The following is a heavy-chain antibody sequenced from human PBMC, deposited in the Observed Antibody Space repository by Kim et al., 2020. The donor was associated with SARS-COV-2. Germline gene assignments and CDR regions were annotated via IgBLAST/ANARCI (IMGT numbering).Heavy chain of an antibody. J-gene: IGHJ6*02. CDR1: GGSISSGGYY. CDR3: ARDPSRGSGCTKRSGGSCRSNYYYYGMGV. V-gene: IGHV4-31*03. Sequence: SETLSLTCTVSGGSISSGGYYWSWIRQHPGKGLEWIGYIYYSGSTYYNPSLKSRVTISVERSKNQLSLRLSSVTAAGTAVYYCARDPSRGSGCTKRSGGSCRSNYYYYGMGVWGQGTTVTVSS. CDR2: IYYSGST. D-gene: IGHD2-15*01.